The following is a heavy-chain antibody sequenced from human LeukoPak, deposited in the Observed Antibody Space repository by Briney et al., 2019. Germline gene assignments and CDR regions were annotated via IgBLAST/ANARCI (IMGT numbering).Heavy chain of an antibody. CDR3: AVLDYDFSYYYYYMDV. Sequence: GGSLRLSCAASGFTFSSYWMSWVRQAPGKGLEWVANIKQDGSEKYYVDSVKGRFTISRDNAKNSLYLQMNSLRAEDTAVYYCAVLDYDFSYYYYYMDVWGKGTTVTVSS. CDR2: IKQDGSEK. D-gene: IGHD3-3*01. V-gene: IGHV3-7*01. CDR1: GFTFSSYW. J-gene: IGHJ6*03.